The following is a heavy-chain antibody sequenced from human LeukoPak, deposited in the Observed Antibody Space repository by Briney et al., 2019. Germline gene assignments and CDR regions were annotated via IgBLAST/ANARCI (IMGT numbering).Heavy chain of an antibody. Sequence: GGSLRLSCAASGFTFSSYSMNWVRQAPGKGLEWVSYISSSSSTIYYADSVKGRFTISRDNAKNSLYLQMNSLRAEDTAVYYCARAQGYSYGYVGYWGQGTLVTVSS. D-gene: IGHD5-18*01. CDR3: ARAQGYSYGYVGY. J-gene: IGHJ4*02. CDR1: GFTFSSYS. CDR2: ISSSSSTI. V-gene: IGHV3-48*04.